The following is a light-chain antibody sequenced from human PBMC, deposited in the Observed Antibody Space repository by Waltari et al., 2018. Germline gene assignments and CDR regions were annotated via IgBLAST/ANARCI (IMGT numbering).Light chain of an antibody. V-gene: IGLV2-14*01. Sequence: QSALTQPASVSGSPGQSITIPCTGTSSAVGGYNYASWYQQHPCKAPQLMIYEVSNRPSGVSNRFSGSKSGNTASLTISGLQAEDEADYYCSSYTSSSTLVFGGGTKLTVL. CDR1: SSAVGGYNY. CDR3: SSYTSSSTLV. CDR2: EVS. J-gene: IGLJ2*01.